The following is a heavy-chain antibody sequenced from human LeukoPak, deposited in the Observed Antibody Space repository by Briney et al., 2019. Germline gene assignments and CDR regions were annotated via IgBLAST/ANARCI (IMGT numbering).Heavy chain of an antibody. Sequence: PGRSLRLSCAASGFTFSSYVMHWVRQAPGKGLEWVAVIWYDGSNKYYADSVKGRFTISRDNSKNTLYLQMNSLRAEDTAVYYCARDRIAAAIDYWGQGTLVTVSS. J-gene: IGHJ4*02. V-gene: IGHV3-33*01. CDR1: GFTFSSYV. CDR2: IWYDGSNK. CDR3: ARDRIAAAIDY. D-gene: IGHD6-13*01.